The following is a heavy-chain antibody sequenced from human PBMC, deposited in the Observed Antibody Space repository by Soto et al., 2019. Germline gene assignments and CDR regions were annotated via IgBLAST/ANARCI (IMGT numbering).Heavy chain of an antibody. CDR2: ISYDGSNK. V-gene: IGHV3-30*03. CDR3: AREYSSSWSAIYYGMDV. CDR1: GFTFSSYG. J-gene: IGHJ6*02. D-gene: IGHD6-13*01. Sequence: QVQLVESGGGVVQPGRSLRLSCAASGFTFSSYGMHWVRQAPGKGLEWVAVISYDGSNKYYADSVKGRFTISRDNSKNTLYLQMNSLRAEDTAVYYCAREYSSSWSAIYYGMDVWGQGTTVTVSS.